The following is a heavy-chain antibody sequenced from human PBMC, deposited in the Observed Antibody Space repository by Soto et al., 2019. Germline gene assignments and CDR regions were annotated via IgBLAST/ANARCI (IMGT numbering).Heavy chain of an antibody. CDR3: ARVGTVVIGGADY. V-gene: IGHV4-30-4*01. Sequence: SETLSLTCTVSGGSISSGDYYWSWIRQPPGKGLEWIGYIYYSGSTYYNPSLKSRVTISVDTSKNQFSLKLSSVTAADTAVYYCARVGTVVIGGADYWGQGTLVTVSS. CDR2: IYYSGST. J-gene: IGHJ4*02. CDR1: GGSISSGDYY. D-gene: IGHD2-21*01.